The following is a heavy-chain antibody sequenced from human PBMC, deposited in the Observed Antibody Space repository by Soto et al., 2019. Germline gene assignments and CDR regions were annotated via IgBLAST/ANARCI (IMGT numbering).Heavy chain of an antibody. V-gene: IGHV1-69*02. CDR2: IIPILGIA. J-gene: IGHJ5*02. Sequence: QVQLVQSGAEVKKPGSSVKVSCKASVGTFSSYTISWVRQAPGQGLEWMGRIIPILGIANYAQKFQGRVTITADKSTSTAYMELSSLRAEDTAVYYCATLLGGGFDPWGQGTLVTVSS. D-gene: IGHD3-16*01. CDR3: ATLLGGGFDP. CDR1: VGTFSSYT.